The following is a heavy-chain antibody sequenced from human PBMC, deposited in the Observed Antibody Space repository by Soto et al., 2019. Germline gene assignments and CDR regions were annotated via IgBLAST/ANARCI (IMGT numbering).Heavy chain of an antibody. Sequence: AAVKVSCKASGYTFTSYDINWVRQATGQGLEWMGWMNPNSGNTGYAQKFQGRVTMTRNTSISTAYMELSSLRSEDTAVYYCARGSYSSSSFYYCDYCGQGTLVTVSS. J-gene: IGHJ4*02. CDR2: MNPNSGNT. V-gene: IGHV1-8*01. CDR3: ARGSYSSSSFYYCDY. CDR1: GYTFTSYD. D-gene: IGHD6-13*01.